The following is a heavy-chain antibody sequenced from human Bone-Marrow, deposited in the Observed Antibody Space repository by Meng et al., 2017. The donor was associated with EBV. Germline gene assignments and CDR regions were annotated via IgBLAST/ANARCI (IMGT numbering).Heavy chain of an antibody. D-gene: IGHD2-15*01. Sequence: QGQLQQWCAGLLKPSATRSPTCAVYGGAFSGYYWSWIRQPPGKGLEWIGEINHSGSTNYNPSLKSRVTISVDTSKNQFSLKLSSVTAADTAVYYCARPSLYCSGGSCNRPKYFQHWGQGTLVPSPQ. CDR1: GGAFSGYY. CDR2: INHSGST. V-gene: IGHV4-34*01. CDR3: ARPSLYCSGGSCNRPKYFQH. J-gene: IGHJ1*01.